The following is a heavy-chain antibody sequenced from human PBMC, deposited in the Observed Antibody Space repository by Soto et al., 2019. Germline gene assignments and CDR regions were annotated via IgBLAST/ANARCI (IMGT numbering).Heavy chain of an antibody. D-gene: IGHD3-3*01. J-gene: IGHJ4*02. V-gene: IGHV3-23*01. CDR2: ISGSGGST. Sequence: GGSLRLSCAASGFTFSSYAMSWVRQTPGEGLEWVSAISGSGGSTYYADSVKGRFTISRDNSKNTLYLQMNSLRAEDTAVYYCAKDREFWSGYYTQYYFDYWGQGTLVTVSS. CDR1: GFTFSSYA. CDR3: AKDREFWSGYYTQYYFDY.